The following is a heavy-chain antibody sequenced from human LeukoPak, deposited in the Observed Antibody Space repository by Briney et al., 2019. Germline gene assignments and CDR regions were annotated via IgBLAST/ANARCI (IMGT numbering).Heavy chain of an antibody. CDR1: GFTFSSYS. V-gene: IGHV3-21*01. J-gene: IGHJ4*02. D-gene: IGHD4-23*01. Sequence: GRSLRLSCAASGFTFSSYSMNWVRQAPGKGLEWVSSISSSSSYIYYADSVKGRFTISRDNAKNSLYLQMNSLRAEDTAVYYCARGGGNSPFNKYYFDYWGQGTLVTVSS. CDR2: ISSSSSYI. CDR3: ARGGGNSPFNKYYFDY.